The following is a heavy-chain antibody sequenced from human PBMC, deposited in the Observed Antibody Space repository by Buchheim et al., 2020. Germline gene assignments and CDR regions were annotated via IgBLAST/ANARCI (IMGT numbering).Heavy chain of an antibody. CDR2: VSGNGGIT. CDR1: GFTFSNYA. Sequence: EVQVLESGGGLVQPWGSLRLSCATSGFTFSNYAIHWVRQAPGRGLEWIAAVSGNGGITYYADSVKVRFTISRDNSKNTVFLQMNNLRAGDAAVYYCAKTAAGDGMDVWGQGTT. D-gene: IGHD6-25*01. V-gene: IGHV3-23*01. CDR3: AKTAAGDGMDV. J-gene: IGHJ6*02.